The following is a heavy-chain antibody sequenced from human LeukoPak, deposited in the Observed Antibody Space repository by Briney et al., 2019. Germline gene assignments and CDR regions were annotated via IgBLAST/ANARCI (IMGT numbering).Heavy chain of an antibody. CDR3: ARDGGGITVVRGVQSPPDY. J-gene: IGHJ4*02. Sequence: ASVKVSCKASGYTFTSYYMHWVRQAPGQGLEWMGIINPSGGSTSYAQKFQGRVTMTRDTSTSTVYMELSSLRSEDTAVYYCARDGGGITVVRGVQSPPDYWGQGTLVTVSS. CDR1: GYTFTSYY. CDR2: INPSGGST. V-gene: IGHV1-46*01. D-gene: IGHD3-10*01.